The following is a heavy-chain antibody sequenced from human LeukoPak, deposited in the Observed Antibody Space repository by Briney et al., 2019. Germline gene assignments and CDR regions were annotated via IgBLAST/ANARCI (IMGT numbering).Heavy chain of an antibody. Sequence: GGSLRLSCPASAFTFSSFGMSWVRQAQGKGLEWVSSISSSGSYIYYADSVKGRFTISRDNAKNSLYLQMNSLRVEDTAVYYCARGSGVQVWSSLDYWGQGTLVTVSS. J-gene: IGHJ4*02. CDR1: AFTFSSFG. D-gene: IGHD5-18*01. CDR2: ISSSGSYI. CDR3: ARGSGVQVWSSLDY. V-gene: IGHV3-21*06.